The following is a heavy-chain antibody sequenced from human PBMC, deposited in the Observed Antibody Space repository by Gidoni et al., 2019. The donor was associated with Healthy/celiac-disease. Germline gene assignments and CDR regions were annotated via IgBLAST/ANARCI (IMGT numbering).Heavy chain of an antibody. J-gene: IGHJ3*02. V-gene: IGHV3-23*01. CDR2: ITGGGGST. Sequence: EVQLLESGGGLVQPGGSLRLSCAASGFTFSIYAMSWVCQAPGKGLEWVSAITGGGGSTYYADSVKGRFTISRDNSKNTLYLQVTTLRAEDTAVYYCAKACDFGELLRAFDIWGQGTMVTVSS. CDR3: AKACDFGELLRAFDI. CDR1: GFTFSIYA. D-gene: IGHD3-10*01.